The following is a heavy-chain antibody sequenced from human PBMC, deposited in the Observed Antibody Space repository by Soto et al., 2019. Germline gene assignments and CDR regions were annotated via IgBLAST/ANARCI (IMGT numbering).Heavy chain of an antibody. CDR2: IYYSGST. V-gene: IGHV4-59*01. Sequence: SETLSLTCTVSGGSIISYYWSWIRQPPGKGLEWIGYIYYSGSTNYNPSLKSRVTISVDTSKNQFSLKLSSVTAADTAVYYCARRATFGGPSGYSYWFDPWGQGTLVTVSS. J-gene: IGHJ5*02. CDR3: ARRATFGGPSGYSYWFDP. D-gene: IGHD3-16*01. CDR1: GGSIISYY.